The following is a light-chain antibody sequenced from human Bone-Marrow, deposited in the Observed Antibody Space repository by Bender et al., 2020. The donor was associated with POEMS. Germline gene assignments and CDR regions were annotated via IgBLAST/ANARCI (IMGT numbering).Light chain of an antibody. J-gene: IGLJ2*01. CDR1: SSNIGTNP. V-gene: IGLV1-44*01. CDR2: INN. Sequence: QSVLTQPPSASGTPGQRVTISCSGSSSNIGTNPVNWYQQLPGTAPKLLIYINNQRPSGVPDRFSGSKSGDTASLTISGLQAEDEADYSCCSYASANTYVFGGGTNLTVL. CDR3: CSYASANTYV.